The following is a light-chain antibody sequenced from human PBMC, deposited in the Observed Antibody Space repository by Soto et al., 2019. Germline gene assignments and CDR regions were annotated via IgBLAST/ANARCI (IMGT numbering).Light chain of an antibody. V-gene: IGLV2-14*01. CDR1: ASDVGGYNY. CDR2: EVS. J-gene: IGLJ2*01. CDR3: SSYTSSSHVV. Sequence: QSVLTQPASVSGSPGQSITISCTGSASDVGGYNYVSWYQQHPGKAPKLMISEVSNRPSGVSNRFSGSKSDNTASLTISGLQAEDEADYYCSSYTSSSHVVFGGGTKLTVL.